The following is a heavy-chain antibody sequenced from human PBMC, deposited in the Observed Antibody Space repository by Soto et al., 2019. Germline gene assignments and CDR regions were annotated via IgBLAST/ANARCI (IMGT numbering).Heavy chain of an antibody. Sequence: GESLKISCEASGYIFPIYHIAWVRQMPGKGMEWMGIIYPGDSVTRYSTSFQGQVTISADKSISTAYLQWSSLKASETSMYYCARHGTAYYGSGSSIRHGLDVWGQGTTVTVSS. CDR2: IYPGDSVT. CDR3: ARHGTAYYGSGSSIRHGLDV. D-gene: IGHD3-10*01. J-gene: IGHJ6*02. CDR1: GYIFPIYH. V-gene: IGHV5-51*01.